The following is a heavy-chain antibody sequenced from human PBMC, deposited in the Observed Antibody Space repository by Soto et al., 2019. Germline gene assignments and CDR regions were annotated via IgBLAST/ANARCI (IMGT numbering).Heavy chain of an antibody. CDR1: GGSISSSSYY. D-gene: IGHD6-19*01. J-gene: IGHJ4*02. CDR3: ARHVKAVAGTDY. Sequence: SETLSLTXTVSGGSISSSSYYWGWIRQTPGKGLEWFGSIYYSGSTYYNPSLKSRVTISVDTSKNQFSLKLSSVTAADTAVYYCARHVKAVAGTDYWGQGTLVTVSS. CDR2: IYYSGST. V-gene: IGHV4-39*01.